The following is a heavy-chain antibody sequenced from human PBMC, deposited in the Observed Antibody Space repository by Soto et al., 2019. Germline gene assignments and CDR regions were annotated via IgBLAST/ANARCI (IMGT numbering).Heavy chain of an antibody. V-gene: IGHV1-69*13. CDR3: ARDYGHDCSGGSCYFYF. J-gene: IGHJ4*02. D-gene: IGHD2-15*01. CDR2: IIPIFGTA. CDR1: GGTFSSYA. Sequence: GASVKVSCKASGGTFSSYAISWVRQAPGQGLEWMGGIIPIFGTASYAQKFQGRVTITADESTSTAHMELSSLRSEDTAVYYCARDYGHDCSGGSCYFYFWGQGTLVTVSS.